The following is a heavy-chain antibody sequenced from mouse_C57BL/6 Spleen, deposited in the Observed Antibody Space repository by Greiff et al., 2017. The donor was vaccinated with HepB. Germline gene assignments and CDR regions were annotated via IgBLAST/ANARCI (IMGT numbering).Heavy chain of an antibody. J-gene: IGHJ4*01. V-gene: IGHV1-50*01. CDR2: IDPSDSYT. CDR3: ANSEGVLDY. Sequence: QVQLQQPGAELVKPGASVKLSCKASGYTFTSYWMQWVKQRPGQGLEWIGEIDPSDSYTNYNQKFKGKATLTVDTSSISAYMQLSSLTSEDSAVYYCANSEGVLDYWGQGTSVTVSS. CDR1: GYTFTSYW.